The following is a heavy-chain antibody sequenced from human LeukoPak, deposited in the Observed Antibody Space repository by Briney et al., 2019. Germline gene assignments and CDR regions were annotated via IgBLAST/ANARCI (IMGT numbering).Heavy chain of an antibody. D-gene: IGHD2-2*01. CDR3: ARGEAPRGCSSTSCFFDY. CDR2: INHSGST. Sequence: PSETLSLTCAVYGGSFSGYYWSWIRQPPGKGLEWIGEINHSGSTNYNPSLKSQVTISVDTSKNQFSLKLSSVTAADTAVYYCARGEAPRGCSSTSCFFDYWGQGTLVTVSS. CDR1: GGSFSGYY. V-gene: IGHV4-34*01. J-gene: IGHJ4*02.